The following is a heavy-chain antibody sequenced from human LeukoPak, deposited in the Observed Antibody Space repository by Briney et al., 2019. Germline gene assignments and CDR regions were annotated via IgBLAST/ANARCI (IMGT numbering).Heavy chain of an antibody. D-gene: IGHD6-13*01. J-gene: IGHJ4*02. CDR1: GFTFSNYS. CDR3: AFGYSSSWYSVDY. Sequence: PGGSLRLSCAASGFTFSNYSMNWVRQAPGKGLEWVSSISSSSSYIYYADSVKGRFTISRDNAKNSLYLQMNSLRAEDTAVYYCAFGYSSSWYSVDYWGQGTLVTVSS. CDR2: ISSSSSYI. V-gene: IGHV3-21*01.